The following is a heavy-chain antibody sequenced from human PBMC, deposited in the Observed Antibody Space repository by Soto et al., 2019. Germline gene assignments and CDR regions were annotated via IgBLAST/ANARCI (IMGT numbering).Heavy chain of an antibody. Sequence: GGSLRLSCAASGFTFSNYWMSWVRQAPGKGLECVANVKEDGSEKYYVDSVKGRFTISRDNAKNLMYLQMSSLRVEDTAVYYCATSPYPSFYYYGMDVWGQGTSVTVSS. CDR1: GFTFSNYW. V-gene: IGHV3-7*03. J-gene: IGHJ6*02. CDR2: VKEDGSEK. CDR3: ATSPYPSFYYYGMDV.